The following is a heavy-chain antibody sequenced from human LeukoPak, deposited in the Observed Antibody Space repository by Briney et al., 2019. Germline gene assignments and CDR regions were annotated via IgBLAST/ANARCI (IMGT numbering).Heavy chain of an antibody. CDR1: GGSISSYY. V-gene: IGHV4-59*01. CDR3: ARDWTSYYDFWSGYPQTNWFDP. Sequence: SETLSLTCTVSGGSISSYYWSWIRLPPGKGLEWIGYIYYSGSTNYNPSLKSRVTISVDTSKNQFSLKLSSVTAADTAVYYCARDWTSYYDFWSGYPQTNWFDPWGQGTLVTVSS. D-gene: IGHD3-3*01. CDR2: IYYSGST. J-gene: IGHJ5*02.